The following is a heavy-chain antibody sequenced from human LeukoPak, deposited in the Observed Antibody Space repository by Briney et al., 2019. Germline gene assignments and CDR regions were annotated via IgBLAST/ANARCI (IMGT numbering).Heavy chain of an antibody. D-gene: IGHD1-26*01. J-gene: IGHJ4*02. V-gene: IGHV1-8*03. CDR2: MNPNSSNT. Sequence: ASVKVSCKASGYTFTSYDINWVRQATGQGLEWMGWMNPNSSNTGYAQKFQGRVTITRNTSISTAYMELSSLRSEDTAVYYCARSAALLGAPQGVSPLIDYWGQGTLVTVSS. CDR3: ARSAALLGAPQGVSPLIDY. CDR1: GYTFTSYD.